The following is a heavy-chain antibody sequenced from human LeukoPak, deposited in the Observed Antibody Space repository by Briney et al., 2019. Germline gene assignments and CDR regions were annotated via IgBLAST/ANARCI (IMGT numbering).Heavy chain of an antibody. V-gene: IGHV1-18*01. CDR2: ISAYNGNT. CDR3: ARDRPGYYGSGSSYFDY. J-gene: IGHJ4*02. Sequence: ASVNVSCKASGYTFTSYGISWVRQAPGQGLEWMGWISAYNGNTNYAQKLQGRVTMTTDTSTSTAYMELRSLRSDDTAVYYCARDRPGYYGSGSSYFDYWGQGTLVTVSS. CDR1: GYTFTSYG. D-gene: IGHD3-10*01.